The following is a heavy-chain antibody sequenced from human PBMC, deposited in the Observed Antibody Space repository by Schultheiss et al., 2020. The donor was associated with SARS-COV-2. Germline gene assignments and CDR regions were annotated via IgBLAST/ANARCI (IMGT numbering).Heavy chain of an antibody. CDR2: IKSKTDGGTT. CDR3: TTGSRGDGYCSGGSCLPFYYYGMDV. V-gene: IGHV3-15*07. D-gene: IGHD2-15*01. CDR1: GFTFSNAW. J-gene: IGHJ6*02. Sequence: GSLRLSCAASGFTFSNAWMNWVRQAPGKGLEWVGRIKSKTDGGTTDYAAPVKGRFTISRDDSKNTLYLQMNSLKTEDTAVYYCTTGSRGDGYCSGGSCLPFYYYGMDVWGQGTAVTVSS.